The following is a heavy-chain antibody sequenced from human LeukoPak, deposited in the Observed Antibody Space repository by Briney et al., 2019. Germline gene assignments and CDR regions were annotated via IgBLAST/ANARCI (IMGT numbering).Heavy chain of an antibody. Sequence: PSETLSLTCTVSGGSISSSSYYWGWIRQPPGKGLEWIGSIYYSGSTYYNPSLKSRVTISVDTSKNQFSLKLSSVTAADTAVYYCARQLRYFDSFMTRGWFDPWGQGTLVTVSS. D-gene: IGHD3-9*01. CDR2: IYYSGST. V-gene: IGHV4-39*01. J-gene: IGHJ5*02. CDR3: ARQLRYFDSFMTRGWFDP. CDR1: GGSISSSSYY.